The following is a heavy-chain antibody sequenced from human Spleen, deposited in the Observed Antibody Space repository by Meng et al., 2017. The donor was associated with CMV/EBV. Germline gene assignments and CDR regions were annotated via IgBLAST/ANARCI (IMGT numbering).Heavy chain of an antibody. Sequence: GGSQRLSCAASGFTFSSYTMNWVRQAPGKGLEWVSSVSSSSSYIYYADSVKGRFTISRDNAKNSLYLQMNSLRAEDTAMYYCARGGEMATIAQYYFDYWGQGTLVTVSS. CDR1: GFTFSSYT. V-gene: IGHV3-21*01. CDR3: ARGGEMATIAQYYFDY. CDR2: VSSSSSYI. J-gene: IGHJ4*02. D-gene: IGHD5-24*01.